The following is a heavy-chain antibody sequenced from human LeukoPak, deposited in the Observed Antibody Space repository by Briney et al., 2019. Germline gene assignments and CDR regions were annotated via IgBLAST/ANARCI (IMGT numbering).Heavy chain of an antibody. Sequence: SSETLSLTCTVSFGSISSDSHYWGWIRQPPGNRLEWIASIYYGGTTQYNPSLKSRATISIDTSNNRFSLRLTSATAADTAVYYCARWSSDWENNYSDPWGQGILVTVSS. CDR3: ARWSSDWENNYSDP. J-gene: IGHJ5*02. D-gene: IGHD6-19*01. CDR2: IYYGGTT. CDR1: FGSISSDSHY. V-gene: IGHV4-39*07.